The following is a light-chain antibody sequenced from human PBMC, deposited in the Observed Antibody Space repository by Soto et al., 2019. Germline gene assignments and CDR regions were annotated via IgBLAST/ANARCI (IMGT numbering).Light chain of an antibody. V-gene: IGLV1-47*02. Sequence: QSVLTQPPSASGTPGQRVTISCSGSSSNIGSNYVYWYQQLPGTAPKLLIYSNNQRPSGVPDRFPGSKSGTSASLAISVLRSEDEADYYCAAWDDSLSVYVFGTGTKVPVL. J-gene: IGLJ1*01. CDR3: AAWDDSLSVYV. CDR2: SNN. CDR1: SSNIGSNY.